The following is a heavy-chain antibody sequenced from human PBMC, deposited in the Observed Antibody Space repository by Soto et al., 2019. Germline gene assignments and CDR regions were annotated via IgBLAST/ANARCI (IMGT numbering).Heavy chain of an antibody. CDR2: INHSGST. D-gene: IGHD3-3*01. V-gene: IGHV4-34*01. J-gene: IGHJ6*02. Sequence: SETLSLTCAVYGGSFSGYYWSWIRQPPGKGLEWIGEINHSGSTNYNPSLKSRVTISVDTSKNQFSLKLSSVTAADTAVYYCARTPADKNYDFWSGYYAGYYYGMDVWGQGTTVTVSS. CDR1: GGSFSGYY. CDR3: ARTPADKNYDFWSGYYAGYYYGMDV.